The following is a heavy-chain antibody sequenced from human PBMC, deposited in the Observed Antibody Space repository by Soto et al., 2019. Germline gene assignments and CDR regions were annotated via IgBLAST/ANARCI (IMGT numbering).Heavy chain of an antibody. CDR3: AKSFTSSSWLNYYYYGMDV. J-gene: IGHJ6*02. Sequence: GSLRLSCAASGFTFSSYGMHWVRQAPGKGLEWVAVISYDGSNKYYADSVKGRFTISRDNSKNTLYLQMNSLRAEDTAVYYCAKSFTSSSWLNYYYYGMDVWGQGTTVTVSS. V-gene: IGHV3-30*18. D-gene: IGHD6-13*01. CDR1: GFTFSSYG. CDR2: ISYDGSNK.